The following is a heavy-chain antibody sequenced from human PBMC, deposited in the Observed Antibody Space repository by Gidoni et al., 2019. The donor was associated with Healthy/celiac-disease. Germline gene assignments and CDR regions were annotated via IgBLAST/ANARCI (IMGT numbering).Heavy chain of an antibody. CDR3: AKDIGSHDYGGNSGFFYYYYGMDV. D-gene: IGHD4-17*01. CDR1: GFTFDDYA. J-gene: IGHJ6*02. Sequence: EVQLVESGGGLVQPGRSLRLSCAASGFTFDDYAMHWVRQAPGKGLEWVSGISWNSGSIGYADSVKGRFTISRDNAKNSLYLQMNSLRAEDTALYYCAKDIGSHDYGGNSGFFYYYYGMDVWGQGTTVTVSS. CDR2: ISWNSGSI. V-gene: IGHV3-9*01.